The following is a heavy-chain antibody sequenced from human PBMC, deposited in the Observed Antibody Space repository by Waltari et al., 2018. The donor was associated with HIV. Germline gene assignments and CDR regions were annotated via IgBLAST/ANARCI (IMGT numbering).Heavy chain of an antibody. CDR2: IYPGDSDT. Sequence: EVQLVQSGAEVKKPGESLKISCKGSGYSFTSYWIGWVRQMPGKGLEWMGIIYPGDSDTRYSPSFQGQVTISADKSISTAYLQWSSLKASDTAMYYCVLLRGYSSGWSGGPYFDYWGQGTLVTVSS. CDR3: VLLRGYSSGWSGGPYFDY. V-gene: IGHV5-51*03. D-gene: IGHD6-19*01. CDR1: GYSFTSYW. J-gene: IGHJ4*02.